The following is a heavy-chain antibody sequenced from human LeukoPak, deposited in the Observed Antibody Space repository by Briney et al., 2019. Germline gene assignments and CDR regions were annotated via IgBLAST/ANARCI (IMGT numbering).Heavy chain of an antibody. Sequence: ASVKVSCKASGYTFTGYYMHWVRQAPGQGLEWMGRINPNSGGTNYAQKFQGRVTMTRDTSISTAYMELSRLRSDDTAVYYCAREGRYSYGYNYYYYGMDVWGQGTTVTVSS. CDR3: AREGRYSYGYNYYYYGMDV. CDR2: INPNSGGT. CDR1: GYTFTGYY. J-gene: IGHJ6*02. V-gene: IGHV1-2*06. D-gene: IGHD5-18*01.